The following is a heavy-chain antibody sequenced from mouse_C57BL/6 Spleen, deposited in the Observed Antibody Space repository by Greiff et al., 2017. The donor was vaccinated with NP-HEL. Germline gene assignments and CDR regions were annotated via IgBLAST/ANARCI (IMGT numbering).Heavy chain of an antibody. CDR1: GYTFTSYW. Sequence: QVQLQQPGAELVRPGTSVKLSCKASGYTFTSYWMHWVKQRPGQGLEWIGVIDPSDSYTNYNQKFKGKATLTVDTSSSTAYMQLSSLTSEDSAVYYCARSFYYYGSTSFAYWGQGTLVTVSA. D-gene: IGHD1-1*01. V-gene: IGHV1-59*01. CDR3: ARSFYYYGSTSFAY. CDR2: IDPSDSYT. J-gene: IGHJ3*01.